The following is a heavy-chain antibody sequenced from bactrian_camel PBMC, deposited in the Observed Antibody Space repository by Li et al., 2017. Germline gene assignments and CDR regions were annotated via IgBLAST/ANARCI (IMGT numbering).Heavy chain of an antibody. J-gene: IGHJ4*01. CDR1: GFAGSNLY. Sequence: QLVESGGGLVQPGESLRLSCVASGFAGSNLYMAWFRQAPGKEREGVAAIVTGGGNTYYAGSVDGRFTISLDKARNTLYLQMNSLKPEDTAMYYCAAIRFGGSWCVTSSYGYNYWGQGTQVTVS. CDR2: IVTGGGNT. D-gene: IGHD6*01. CDR3: AAIRFGGSWCVTSSYGYNY. V-gene: IGHV3S28*01.